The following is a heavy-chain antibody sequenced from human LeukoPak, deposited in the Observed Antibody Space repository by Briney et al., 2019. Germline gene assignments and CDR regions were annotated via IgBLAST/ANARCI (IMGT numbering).Heavy chain of an antibody. CDR3: ARDEYDILTGYYSFDY. V-gene: IGHV4-39*07. D-gene: IGHD3-9*01. CDR2: IHYSGST. CDR1: GVSIAVFGGSIDSSSYF. J-gene: IGHJ4*02. Sequence: SETLSLTCTLSGVSIAVFGGSIDSSSYFWAWVRQPPGKGLEWIGSIHYSGSTYYNPSLKSRVTISVDTSKNQFSLKLSSVTAADTAVYYCARDEYDILTGYYSFDYWGQGTLVTVSS.